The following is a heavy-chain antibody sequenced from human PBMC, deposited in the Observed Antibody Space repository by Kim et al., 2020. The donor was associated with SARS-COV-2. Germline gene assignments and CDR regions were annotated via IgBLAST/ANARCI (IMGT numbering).Heavy chain of an antibody. V-gene: IGHV4-30-2*04. J-gene: IGHJ4*02. D-gene: IGHD3-10*01. Sequence: RRSRVTISGDTSKNQFSLRLTSVTAADTAVYYCATGPVTMVRGVIPFFDNWGQGTLVTVSS. CDR3: ATGPVTMVRGVIPFFDN.